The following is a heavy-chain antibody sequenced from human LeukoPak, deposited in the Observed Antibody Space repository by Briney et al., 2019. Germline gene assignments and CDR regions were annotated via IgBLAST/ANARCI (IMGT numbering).Heavy chain of an antibody. D-gene: IGHD3-16*02. Sequence: GGSLRLSCAASGFTFSNAWMSWIRQAPGKGLEWVSYISSSGSTIYYADSVKGRFTISRDNAKNSLYLQMNSLRAEDTAVYYCARDTPTQYYDYVWGSYRTDAFDIWGQGTMVTVSS. CDR1: GFTFSNAW. V-gene: IGHV3-11*01. J-gene: IGHJ3*02. CDR3: ARDTPTQYYDYVWGSYRTDAFDI. CDR2: ISSSGSTI.